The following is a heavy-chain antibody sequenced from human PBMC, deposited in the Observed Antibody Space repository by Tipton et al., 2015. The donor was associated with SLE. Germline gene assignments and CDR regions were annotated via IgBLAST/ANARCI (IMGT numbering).Heavy chain of an antibody. CDR2: ISGGGDST. CDR1: GFMFSNYA. J-gene: IGHJ4*02. CDR3: AKAPVTGVGYYFDY. V-gene: IGHV3-23*01. D-gene: IGHD6-19*01. Sequence: SLRLSCAASGFMFSNYAMNWVRQVPGKGLEWVSFISGGGDSTKYADSVRGRFTVSRDNSEKTLYLQMSSLRAEDTAVYYCAKAPVTGVGYYFDYWGQGTLVTVSS.